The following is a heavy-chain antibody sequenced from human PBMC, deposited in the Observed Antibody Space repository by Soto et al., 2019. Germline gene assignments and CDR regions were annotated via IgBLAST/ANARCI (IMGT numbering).Heavy chain of an antibody. CDR2: IWYDGSNK. J-gene: IGHJ4*02. D-gene: IGHD2-15*01. Sequence: SLRLSCAASGFTFSGYGMHWVRQAPGKGLEWVAVIWYDGSNKYYVDSVKGRFTISRDNSKNTVYLQMNSLRAEDTAVYYCARPGYCTGGSCYFFLYWGQGTLVTVSS. CDR1: GFTFSGYG. V-gene: IGHV3-33*01. CDR3: ARPGYCTGGSCYFFLY.